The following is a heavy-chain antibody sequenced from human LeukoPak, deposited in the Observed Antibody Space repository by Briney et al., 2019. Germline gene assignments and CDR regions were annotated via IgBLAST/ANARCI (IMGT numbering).Heavy chain of an antibody. CDR2: IYHSGST. CDR1: GGSISSSSYY. J-gene: IGHJ4*02. Sequence: SETLSLTCTVSGGSISSSSYYWGWIRQPPGKGLEWIGSIYHSGSTYYNPSLKSRVTISVDTSKNQFSLKLSSVTAADTALYYCAKDLDSTGRFESPGNYWGQGTLVTVSS. V-gene: IGHV4-39*07. CDR3: AKDLDSTGRFESPGNY. D-gene: IGHD2-8*02.